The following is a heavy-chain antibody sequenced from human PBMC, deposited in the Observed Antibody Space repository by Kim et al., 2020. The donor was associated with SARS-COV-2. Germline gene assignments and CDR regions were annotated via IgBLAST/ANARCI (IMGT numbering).Heavy chain of an antibody. J-gene: IGHJ5*02. CDR3: AREGSGSYNWLDP. V-gene: IGHV1-3*01. D-gene: IGHD3-10*01. Sequence: RYSQNFQGRITITRDTSATTAYMELSRLTSKDTAVYFCAREGSGSYNWLDPWGQGTLVTVSS.